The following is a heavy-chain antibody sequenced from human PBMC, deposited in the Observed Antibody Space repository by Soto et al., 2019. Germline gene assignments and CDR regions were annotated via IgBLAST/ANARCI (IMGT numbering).Heavy chain of an antibody. CDR2: INSDGSST. J-gene: IGHJ4*02. CDR3: ARTAMWLAPDY. V-gene: IGHV3-74*01. CDR1: GFTFSSYW. Sequence: GGSLRLSCAASGFTFSSYWMHWVRQAPGKGLVWVSRINSDGSSTSYADSVKGRFTISRDNAKNTLYLQMNSLRAEDTAVYYCARTAMWLAPDYWGQGTLVTVSS. D-gene: IGHD6-19*01.